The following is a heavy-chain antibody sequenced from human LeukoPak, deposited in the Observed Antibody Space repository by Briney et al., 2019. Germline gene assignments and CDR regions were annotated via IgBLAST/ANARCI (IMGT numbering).Heavy chain of an antibody. CDR3: AREKELRFLERGLDP. D-gene: IGHD3-3*01. CDR2: IYYSGST. J-gene: IGHJ5*02. CDR1: GGSISSSSYY. V-gene: IGHV4-39*07. Sequence: PSQTLSLTCTVSGGSISSSSYYWGWIRQPPGKGLEWIGSIYYSGSTYYNPSLKSRVTISVDTSKNQFSLKLSSVTAADTAVYYCAREKELRFLERGLDPWGQGTLVTVSS.